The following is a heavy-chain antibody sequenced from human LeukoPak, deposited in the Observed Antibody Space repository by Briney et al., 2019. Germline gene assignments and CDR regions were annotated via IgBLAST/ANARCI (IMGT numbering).Heavy chain of an antibody. CDR2: ISWNIRNI. J-gene: IGHJ2*01. D-gene: IGHD3-10*01. Sequence: GRSLRLSCAASGFTFDDYAMHWVRQAPGKGLEWVSGISWNIRNIDYAESVKGRFTISTDTTKSCLYLRTNCMQDEDMALYYCAKDMFKGQSGYWYFDLWGRGTLVTVSS. CDR1: GFTFDDYA. V-gene: IGHV3-9*03. CDR3: AKDMFKGQSGYWYFDL.